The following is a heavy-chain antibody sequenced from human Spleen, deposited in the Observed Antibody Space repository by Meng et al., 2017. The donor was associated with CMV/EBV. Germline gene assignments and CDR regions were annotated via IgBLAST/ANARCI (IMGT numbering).Heavy chain of an antibody. J-gene: IGHJ5*02. V-gene: IGHV5-51*01. D-gene: IGHD3-3*01. CDR2: IYPGDSDT. Sequence: GESLKISCKGSGNTLTNDWIGWVRQMPGKGLEWMGIIYPGDSDTRYSPSFQGQVIISADKSMNTVYLQWSSLKASDAAMYYCARLHDFRDYNWFDPWGQGTLVTVSS. CDR1: GNTLTNDW. CDR3: ARLHDFRDYNWFDP.